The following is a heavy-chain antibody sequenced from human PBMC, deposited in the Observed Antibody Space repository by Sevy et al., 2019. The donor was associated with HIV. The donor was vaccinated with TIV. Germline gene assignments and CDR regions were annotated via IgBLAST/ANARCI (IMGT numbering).Heavy chain of an antibody. CDR1: GFTFSNYA. J-gene: IGHJ3*02. D-gene: IGHD3-22*01. CDR3: AGARYDSSGSFDAFDI. CDR2: IFRSGDVT. V-gene: IGHV3-23*01. Sequence: GGSLRLSCTGSGFTFSNYAMNWVRQAPGKGLEWVSTIFRSGDVTYYADSVKGRFTISRDNSRNTPVLQMKSLRAEDTAVYYCAGARYDSSGSFDAFDIWGQGTMVTVSS.